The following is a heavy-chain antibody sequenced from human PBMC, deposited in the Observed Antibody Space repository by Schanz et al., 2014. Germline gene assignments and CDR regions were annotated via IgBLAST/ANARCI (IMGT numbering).Heavy chain of an antibody. CDR1: GFTFSSYA. V-gene: IGHV3-23*01. CDR3: AKDLLYSAPMPLNHLDY. D-gene: IGHD1-26*01. Sequence: EVQLLESGGGLVQPGGSLRLSCAASGFTFSSYAMSWVRQAPGKGLEWVSGISGSGGSTYYADSVKGRFTISRDNSKNTLYLQMNSLRAEDTAVYYCAKDLLYSAPMPLNHLDYWGQGTLVTVSS. CDR2: ISGSGGST. J-gene: IGHJ4*02.